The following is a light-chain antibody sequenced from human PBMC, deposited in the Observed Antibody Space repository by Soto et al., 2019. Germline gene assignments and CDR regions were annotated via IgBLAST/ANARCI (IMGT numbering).Light chain of an antibody. Sequence: QAVVTQPPSVSGAPGQRVTISCTGSSSNIGAGYDVHWYQQLPGTAPKLLIYGNSNRPSGVPDRFSGSKSGTSASLAITGLQAEDEAYYYCQSYDNSLSGSGVFGTGTKLTVL. CDR3: QSYDNSLSGSGV. CDR1: SSNIGAGYD. CDR2: GNS. V-gene: IGLV1-40*01. J-gene: IGLJ1*01.